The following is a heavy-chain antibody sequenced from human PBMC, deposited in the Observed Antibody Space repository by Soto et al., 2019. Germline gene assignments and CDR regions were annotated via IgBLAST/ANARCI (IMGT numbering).Heavy chain of an antibody. V-gene: IGHV4-31*03. CDR3: ARDTRYYGGYNWFDP. J-gene: IGHJ5*02. Sequence: QVQLQESGPGLVKPSQTLSLTCTVSGDSISSGSYYWTWIRQHPGKGLEWIGYIYYSGSTYYNPFLESRVTIPLNTSKNQFALKLNYVTAAETALYYCARDTRYYGGYNWFDPWGQGTPVTVS. CDR1: GDSISSGSYY. CDR2: IYYSGST. D-gene: IGHD3-16*01.